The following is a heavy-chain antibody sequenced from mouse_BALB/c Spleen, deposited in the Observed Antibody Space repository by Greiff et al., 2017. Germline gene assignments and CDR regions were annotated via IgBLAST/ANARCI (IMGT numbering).Heavy chain of an antibody. J-gene: IGHJ3*01. CDR1: GFSLTGYG. Sequence: QVHVKQSGPGLVAPSQSLSITCTVSGFSLTGYGVNWVRQPPGKGLEWLGMIWGDGSTDYNSALKSRLSISKDNSKSQVFLKMNSLQTDDTARYYCARGNYRYDEAWFAYWGQGTLVTVSA. CDR2: IWGDGST. CDR3: ARGNYRYDEAWFAY. D-gene: IGHD2-14*01. V-gene: IGHV2-6-7*01.